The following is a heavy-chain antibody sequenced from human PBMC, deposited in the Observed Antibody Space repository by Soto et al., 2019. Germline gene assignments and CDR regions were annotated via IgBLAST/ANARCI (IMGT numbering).Heavy chain of an antibody. V-gene: IGHV4-34*01. CDR1: GGSFSGYY. CDR3: ARGVNANGDYPY. J-gene: IGHJ4*02. Sequence: PSETLSLTCAVYGGSFSGYYWSWIRQPPGKGLEWIGEINHSGSTNYNPSLKSRVTISVDTSKNQFSLKLSSVTAADTAVYYCARGVNANGDYPYWGQGTLVTVSS. D-gene: IGHD4-17*01. CDR2: INHSGST.